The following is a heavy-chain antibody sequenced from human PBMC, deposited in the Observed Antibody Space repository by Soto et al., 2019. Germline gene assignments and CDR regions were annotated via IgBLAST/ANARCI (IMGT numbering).Heavy chain of an antibody. Sequence: QTXWCLRIACTASKVSFSHYTLQWIRQAPGRGLEWVAAISSDGSLEYYADSVKGRFTISRDNSKNTLFLQMNGLKPEDTALYYCARDPTPIAGSYTLYFFFGLDVWGQGTTVTVSS. CDR1: KVSFSHYT. D-gene: IGHD1-26*01. V-gene: IGHV3-30-3*01. CDR2: ISSDGSLE. J-gene: IGHJ6*02. CDR3: ARDPTPIAGSYTLYFFFGLDV.